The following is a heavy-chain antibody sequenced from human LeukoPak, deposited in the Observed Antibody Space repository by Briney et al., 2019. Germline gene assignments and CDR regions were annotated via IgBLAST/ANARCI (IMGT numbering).Heavy chain of an antibody. Sequence: SETLSLTCTVSGDSISSGSYYGGWIRQPAGRGLEWIGRIYTGGSTNYNASLKSRVTMSVDTSKNQFSLKLSSVTAADTAVYYCARGAQGYSSSWYFRTLWFDPWGQGTLVTVSS. CDR1: GDSISSGSYY. D-gene: IGHD6-13*01. CDR3: ARGAQGYSSSWYFRTLWFDP. CDR2: IYTGGST. J-gene: IGHJ5*02. V-gene: IGHV4-61*02.